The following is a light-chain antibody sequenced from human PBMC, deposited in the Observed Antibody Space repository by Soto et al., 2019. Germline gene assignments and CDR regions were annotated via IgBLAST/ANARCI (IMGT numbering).Light chain of an antibody. V-gene: IGKV3-11*01. Sequence: EIVLTQSPATLSSFPVDRVTLSCRASQYINTRLAWYQHRPGRAPRLLIYQTSIRAAGIPARFSASGSGTDFTLTISDVQPEDFALYYCHQRQSWPRTFGQGTNVDIK. J-gene: IGKJ1*01. CDR2: QTS. CDR3: HQRQSWPRT. CDR1: QYINTR.